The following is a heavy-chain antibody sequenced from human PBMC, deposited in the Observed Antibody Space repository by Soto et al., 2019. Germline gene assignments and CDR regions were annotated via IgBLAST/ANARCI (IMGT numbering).Heavy chain of an antibody. J-gene: IGHJ4*02. CDR1: GGSFSGYY. V-gene: IGHV4-34*01. Sequence: SETLSLTCAVYGGSFSGYYWNWIRQPPGKGLEWIGEINHSGSTNYNPSLKSRVTLSVDTSKNQFSLKLSSVTAADTAVYYCARGWGRIFDYWGQGTLVTVS. CDR2: INHSGST. CDR3: ARGWGRIFDY. D-gene: IGHD7-27*01.